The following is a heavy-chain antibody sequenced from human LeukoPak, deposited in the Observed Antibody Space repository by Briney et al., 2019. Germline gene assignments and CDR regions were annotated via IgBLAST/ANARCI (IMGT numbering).Heavy chain of an antibody. J-gene: IGHJ5*02. CDR1: GFTVNSNY. CDR2: IHSGGST. D-gene: IGHD6-13*01. V-gene: IGHV3-66*02. CDR3: ASSSWSRSNWFDP. Sequence: PGGSLRLSCAASGFTVNSNYMTWVRQAPGKGLEWVSVIHSGGSTFYADFVKGRFTISRDNSKNMLYLRMNSLRTDDTAVYYCASSSWSRSNWFDPWGQGTLVTVSS.